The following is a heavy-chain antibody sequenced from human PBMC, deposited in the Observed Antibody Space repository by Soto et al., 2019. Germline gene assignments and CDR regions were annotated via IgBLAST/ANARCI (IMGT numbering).Heavy chain of an antibody. J-gene: IGHJ3*02. D-gene: IGHD3-10*01. CDR1: GFAFSSYA. V-gene: IGHV3-64*02. Sequence: GGSLRLSCAASGFAFSSYAMHWVRQAPGKGLEYVSAISSNGGSTYYADSVKGRFTISRDNSKNTLYLQMGSLRAEDMAVYYCAREGSSDAFDIWGQGTMVTV. CDR2: ISSNGGST. CDR3: AREGSSDAFDI.